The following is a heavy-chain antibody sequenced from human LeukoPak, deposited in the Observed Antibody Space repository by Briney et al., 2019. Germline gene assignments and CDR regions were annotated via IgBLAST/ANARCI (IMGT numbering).Heavy chain of an antibody. J-gene: IGHJ6*04. Sequence: ASVKVSCKASGYTFTSYGISWVRQAPGQGLERMGWISAYNGNTNYAQKLQGRVTMTTDTSTSTAYMELRSLRSDDTAVYYCARDRLLWFGEDYYGMDVWGKGTTVTVSS. CDR1: GYTFTSYG. D-gene: IGHD3-10*01. V-gene: IGHV1-18*04. CDR3: ARDRLLWFGEDYYGMDV. CDR2: ISAYNGNT.